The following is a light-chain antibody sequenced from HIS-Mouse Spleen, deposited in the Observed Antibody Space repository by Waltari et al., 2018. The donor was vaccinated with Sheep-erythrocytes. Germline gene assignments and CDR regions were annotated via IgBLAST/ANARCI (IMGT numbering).Light chain of an antibody. CDR1: SSDVGGYNY. J-gene: IGLJ2*01. CDR3: CSYAGSYTVV. V-gene: IGLV2-11*01. CDR2: DVS. Sequence: QSALTQPASVSGSPGQSITISCTGTSSDVGGYNYVSWYQQHPGKAPKLMIYDVSKRPSGVPVRFSGSKSGNTASLTISGLQAEDEADYYCCSYAGSYTVVFGGGTKLTVL.